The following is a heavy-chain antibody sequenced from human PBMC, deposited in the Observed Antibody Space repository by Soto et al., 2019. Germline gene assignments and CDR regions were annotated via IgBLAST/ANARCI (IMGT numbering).Heavy chain of an antibody. CDR1: GFTFRNYW. V-gene: IGHV3-7*01. J-gene: IGHJ4*01. CDR3: ARIGYSSSQSTPAPSRGAGGSSPSDNDY. D-gene: IGHD6-6*01. CDR2: IKQDGSEK. Sequence: GGSLRLSCAASGFTFRNYWMSWVRQAPGKGLDWVANIKQDGSEKDYVDSLKGRFTISRDNAKNSVYLQMNSLRAEDTAVYYCARIGYSSSQSTPAPSRGAGGSSPSDNDY.